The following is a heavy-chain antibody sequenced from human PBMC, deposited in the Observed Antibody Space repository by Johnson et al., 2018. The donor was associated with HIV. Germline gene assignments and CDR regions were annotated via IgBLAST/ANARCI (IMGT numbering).Heavy chain of an antibody. CDR1: GFTFDDYG. Sequence: VQLVESGGGVVRPGESLRLSCTASGFTFDDYGMSWVRQVPGKGLEWVSGINWNGDNTGYADSVKGRFTISRDNAKKSLYLEMRDLRVDDTATYYCARESSPWGGDYAGYGLDIWGQGTRVAVSS. V-gene: IGHV3-20*04. CDR3: ARESSPWGGDYAGYGLDI. CDR2: INWNGDNT. D-gene: IGHD4-17*01. J-gene: IGHJ3*02.